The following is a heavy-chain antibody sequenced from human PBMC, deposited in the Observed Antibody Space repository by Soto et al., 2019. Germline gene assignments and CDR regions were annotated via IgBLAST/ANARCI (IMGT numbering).Heavy chain of an antibody. CDR1: GFTFSSYS. J-gene: IGHJ6*03. CDR2: ISSSSSYI. V-gene: IGHV3-21*01. D-gene: IGHD4-17*01. Sequence: GGSLRLSCAASGFTFSSYSMNWVRQAPGKGLEWVSSISSSSSYIYYADSVNGRFTISRDKAKNSLYLQMNSLRAEDTAVDYCASVPRSPYDYGDYVDYMDVWGKGTTVTVSS. CDR3: ASVPRSPYDYGDYVDYMDV.